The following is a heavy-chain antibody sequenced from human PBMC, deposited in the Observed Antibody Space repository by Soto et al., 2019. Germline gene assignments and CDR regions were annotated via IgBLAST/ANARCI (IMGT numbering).Heavy chain of an antibody. J-gene: IGHJ4*02. Sequence: SETLSLTCAVYGGSFSGYYWSWIRQPPGKGLEWIGEINHSGSTNYNPSLKSRVTISVDTSKNQFSLKLSSVTAADTAVYYCARGRLRFLEWLLFRSWYFDYWGEGTLVTVSS. D-gene: IGHD3-3*01. CDR2: INHSGST. V-gene: IGHV4-34*01. CDR1: GGSFSGYY. CDR3: ARGRLRFLEWLLFRSWYFDY.